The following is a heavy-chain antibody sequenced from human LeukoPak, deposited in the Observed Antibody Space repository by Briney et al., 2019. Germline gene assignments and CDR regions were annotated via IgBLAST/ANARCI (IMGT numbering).Heavy chain of an antibody. CDR2: IYYTGSS. CDR1: GGSVSSSTYY. CDR3: ARLSKGRYFDYIFDF. D-gene: IGHD3-9*01. V-gene: IGHV4-39*01. J-gene: IGHJ4*02. Sequence: SGTLSLTCAVSGGSVSSSTYYWGWIRQPPGKGLEWIGKIYYTGSSYYNPSLKSRVTMSVDTSKNQFSLKMNSVTAADTAVYYCARLSKGRYFDYIFDFWGQGTLLTVSS.